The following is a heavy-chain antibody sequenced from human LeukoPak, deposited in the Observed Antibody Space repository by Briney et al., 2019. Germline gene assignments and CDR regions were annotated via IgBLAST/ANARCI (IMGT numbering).Heavy chain of an antibody. D-gene: IGHD5-12*01. V-gene: IGHV4-59*01. CDR1: GGSIGSYY. CDR3: ARDQGSYDRRLDY. CDR2: IYYSGST. J-gene: IGHJ4*02. Sequence: SETLPLTCSVSGGSIGSYYWSWIRQPPGKGLEWIGSIYYSGSTNYNPSLKSRVTISVDTSKNQFSLDLTSVTAADTAVYYCARDQGSYDRRLDYWGQGTLVTVSS.